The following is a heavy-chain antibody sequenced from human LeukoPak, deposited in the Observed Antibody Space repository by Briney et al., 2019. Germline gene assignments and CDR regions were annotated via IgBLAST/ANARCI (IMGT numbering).Heavy chain of an antibody. V-gene: IGHV1-69*04. J-gene: IGHJ4*02. CDR2: IIPILGIA. D-gene: IGHD5-18*01. CDR3: ARGLVDTDFDY. CDR1: GGTFISYA. Sequence: SVKVSCKASGGTFISYAISWVRQAPGQGLEWMGRIIPILGIANYAQKFQGRVTITADKSTSTAYMELSSLRSEDTAVYYCARGLVDTDFDYWGQGTLVTVSS.